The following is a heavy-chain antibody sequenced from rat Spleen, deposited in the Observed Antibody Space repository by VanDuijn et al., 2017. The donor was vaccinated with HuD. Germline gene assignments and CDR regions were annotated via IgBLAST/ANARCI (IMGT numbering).Heavy chain of an antibody. CDR3: AREGEKNNYEYFDY. CDR1: GFTFSNYY. CDR2: ISTGGGST. V-gene: IGHV5-25*01. Sequence: EVELVESGGGLVQPGRSMKLSCAASGFTFSNYYMAWVRQAPTKGLEWVAYISTGGGSTYYRDSVKGRFTISRDNAKSNLYLQMDSLRSEDTATYYCAREGEKNNYEYFDYWGQGVMVTVSS. J-gene: IGHJ2*01. D-gene: IGHD1-10*01.